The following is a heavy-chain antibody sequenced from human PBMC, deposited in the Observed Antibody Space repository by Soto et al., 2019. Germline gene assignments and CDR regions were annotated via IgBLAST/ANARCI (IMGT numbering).Heavy chain of an antibody. Sequence: QIHLMQSGGEVKKPGASVKVSCKTSGYTFTTYGISWVRQAPGQGLEWMGWITPFNDNTNYAQNLQGRVTMTTDTSTNTAYLELRSLTSDDTAVYYCARTYKGDYVPPLDNWGQGTLVTVSS. CDR3: ARTYKGDYVPPLDN. CDR1: GYTFTTYG. V-gene: IGHV1-18*01. D-gene: IGHD4-17*01. CDR2: ITPFNDNT. J-gene: IGHJ4*02.